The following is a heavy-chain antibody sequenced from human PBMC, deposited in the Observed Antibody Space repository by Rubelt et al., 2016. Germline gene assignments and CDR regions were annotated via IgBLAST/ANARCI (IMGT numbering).Heavy chain of an antibody. J-gene: IGHJ5*02. V-gene: IGHV1-18*01. CDR2: ISAYNGNT. CDR1: GYTFTSYG. Sequence: QVQLVQSGAEVKKPGASVKVSCKASGYTFTSYGISWVRQAPGQGLEWMGWISAYNGNTNYAQKLQGRVTMTTDTSTSTAYMERRGLRSDETAVYYCARYPTTRFTSTGWFDPWGQGTLVTVSS. CDR3: ARYPTTRFTSTGWFDP. D-gene: IGHD5-12*01.